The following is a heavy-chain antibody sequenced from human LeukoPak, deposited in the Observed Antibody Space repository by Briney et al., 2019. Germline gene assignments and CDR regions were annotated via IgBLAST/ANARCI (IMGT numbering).Heavy chain of an antibody. V-gene: IGHV3-30*04. Sequence: GRSLRLSCAASGFTFSSYVTHWVRQAPGKGLEWVAIISYDGSNEYYADSVKGRFTISRDNSKNTLYLQMNSLRAEDTAVYYCANLPLVRGVILAVVYWGQGTLVTVSS. J-gene: IGHJ4*02. CDR2: ISYDGSNE. CDR1: GFTFSSYV. CDR3: ANLPLVRGVILAVVY. D-gene: IGHD3-10*01.